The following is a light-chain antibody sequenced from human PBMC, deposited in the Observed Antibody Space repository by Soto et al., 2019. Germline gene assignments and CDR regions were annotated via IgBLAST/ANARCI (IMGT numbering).Light chain of an antibody. V-gene: IGKV3-15*01. CDR2: GAS. Sequence: IVMTQSPATLSVSPGEGATLSCRASQSVSNNLAWYQQKPGQAPRLLIHGASTRATGIPARFSGSGSATDFTLTISRLEPEDFALYYCQHYGRSPITFGQGTRLEIK. J-gene: IGKJ5*01. CDR1: QSVSNN. CDR3: QHYGRSPIT.